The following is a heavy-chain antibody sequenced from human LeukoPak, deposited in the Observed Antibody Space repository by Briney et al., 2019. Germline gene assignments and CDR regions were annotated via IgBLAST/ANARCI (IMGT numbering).Heavy chain of an antibody. CDR1: GYTFTSYD. CDR2: MNPNSGNT. CDR3: ARGGNGVVRYYYMDV. J-gene: IGHJ6*03. V-gene: IGHV1-8*03. D-gene: IGHD2-8*01. Sequence: ASVKDSCKASGYTFTSYDINWVRQATGQGLEWMGWMNPNSGNTGYAQKFQGRVTITRNTSISTAYMELSSLRSEDTAVYYCARGGNGVVRYYYMDVWGKGTTVTVSS.